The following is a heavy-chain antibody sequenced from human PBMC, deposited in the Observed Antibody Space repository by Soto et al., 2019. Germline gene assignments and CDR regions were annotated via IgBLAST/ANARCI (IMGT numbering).Heavy chain of an antibody. V-gene: IGHV4-31*03. Sequence: QVQLQESGPGLVKPSQTLSLTCTVSGGSISSGGYYWSWIRQHPGKGLEWIGYIYYSGSTYYNPSLKSRVTISVDTSKNQFSLKLSSVTAADTAVYYCARDRVIVPAAIGDRLYGMHVWGQGTTVTVSS. J-gene: IGHJ6*02. CDR1: GGSISSGGYY. CDR2: IYYSGST. D-gene: IGHD2-2*02. CDR3: ARDRVIVPAAIGDRLYGMHV.